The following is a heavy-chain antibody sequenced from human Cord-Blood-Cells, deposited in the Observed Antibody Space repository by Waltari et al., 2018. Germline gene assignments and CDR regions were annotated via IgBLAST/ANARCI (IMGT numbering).Heavy chain of an antibody. V-gene: IGHV1-69*01. CDR1: GGTLISSP. CDR2: IIPIFGTA. CDR3: ARYDILTGYYNYYGMDV. J-gene: IGHJ6*02. D-gene: IGHD3-9*01. Sequence: QVQLVQSGAEVKKPVPSVKVSCKASGGTLISSPTSWVRQAPGQGLGWMGGIIPIFGTATYAQKFQGRVTIPADESTSTAYMELSSLRSEDTAVYYCARYDILTGYYNYYGMDVWGQGTTVTVSS.